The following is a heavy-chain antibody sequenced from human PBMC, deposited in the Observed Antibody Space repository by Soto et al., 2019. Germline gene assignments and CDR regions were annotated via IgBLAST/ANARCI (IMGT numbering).Heavy chain of an antibody. Sequence: GESLKISCKGSGYSFTSYWIGWVRQMPGKGLEWMGIIYPGDSDTRYSPSFQGQVTISADKSISTAYLQWSSLKASDAAMYYCARTPRVPYYYMEVWGKGTTVTVSS. V-gene: IGHV5-51*01. CDR3: ARTPRVPYYYMEV. J-gene: IGHJ6*03. CDR2: IYPGDSDT. CDR1: GYSFTSYW.